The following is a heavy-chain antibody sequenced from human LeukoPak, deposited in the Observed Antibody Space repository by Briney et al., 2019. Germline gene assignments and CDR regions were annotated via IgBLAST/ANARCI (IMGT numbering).Heavy chain of an antibody. J-gene: IGHJ1*01. V-gene: IGHV3-48*03. D-gene: IGHD6-13*01. Sequence: SGGSLRLSCAASGFTFSSYEMKWVRPAPGKGLEWVSYISSSGSTIYYADSVKGRFTISRDNAKNSLYLQMNSLRAEDTAVYYCAGSIAAAGTKYFQHWGQGTLVTVSS. CDR3: AGSIAAAGTKYFQH. CDR2: ISSSGSTI. CDR1: GFTFSSYE.